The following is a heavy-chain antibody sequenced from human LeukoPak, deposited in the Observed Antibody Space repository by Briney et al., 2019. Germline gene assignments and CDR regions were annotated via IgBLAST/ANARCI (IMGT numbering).Heavy chain of an antibody. CDR3: AKEDEMATIPYFDY. V-gene: IGHV3-23*01. D-gene: IGHD5-24*01. Sequence: GGSLRLSCAASGFTFSSYPMRWVRQAPGKGLECVSDISGSGGSTYYADSVKGRFTISRDNSKNTLYLQRNSLGAEDTAVYYCAKEDEMATIPYFDYWGQGTLVTVSS. J-gene: IGHJ4*02. CDR2: ISGSGGST. CDR1: GFTFSSYP.